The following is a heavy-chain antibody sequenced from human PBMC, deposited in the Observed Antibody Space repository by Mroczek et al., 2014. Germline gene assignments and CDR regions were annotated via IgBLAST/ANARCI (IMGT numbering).Heavy chain of an antibody. V-gene: IGHV3-30-3*01. Sequence: QVQLVESGGGVVQPGRSLRLSCAASGFTFSSYAMHWVRQAPDKGLEWVAVISYDGSNKYYADSVKGRFTISRDNSKNTLYLQMNSLRAEDTAVYYCARAIDNVDTAMDNWGQGTPGHPSPQ. CDR3: ARAIDNVDTAMDN. CDR2: ISYDGSNK. CDR1: GFTFSSYA. J-gene: IGHJ4*02. D-gene: IGHD5-18*01.